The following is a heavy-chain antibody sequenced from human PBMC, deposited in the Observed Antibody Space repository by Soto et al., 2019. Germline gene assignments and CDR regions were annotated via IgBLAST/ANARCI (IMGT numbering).Heavy chain of an antibody. CDR1: GLTFSRYW. J-gene: IGHJ4*02. CDR2: ISSSSSYI. V-gene: IGHV3-21*05. CDR3: ARAPYYYDSSGYWAY. D-gene: IGHD3-22*01. Sequence: GGSLRLSCADSGLTFSRYWVSWVRQAPGKGLEWVSYISSSSSYIYYADSVKGRFTISRDNAKNSLYLQMNSLRAEDTAVYYCARAPYYYDSSGYWAYWGQGTLVTVSS.